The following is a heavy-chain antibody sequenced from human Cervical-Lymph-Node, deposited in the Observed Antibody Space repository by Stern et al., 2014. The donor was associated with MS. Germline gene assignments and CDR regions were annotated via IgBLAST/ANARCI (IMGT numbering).Heavy chain of an antibody. CDR1: GFTFTNYG. CDR2: ISGSGSST. D-gene: IGHD5-18*01. Sequence: EVQLLESGGGLVQPGGSLRLSCAASGFTFTNYGLSWVRQALGKGLEWGSTISGSGSSTYYGDAVKGRFTISRDNSRNTLFLQMNGLRADDTAVYYCARRTAVAPMYSDAFDIWGQGTMVTVSS. J-gene: IGHJ3*02. CDR3: ARRTAVAPMYSDAFDI. V-gene: IGHV3-23*01.